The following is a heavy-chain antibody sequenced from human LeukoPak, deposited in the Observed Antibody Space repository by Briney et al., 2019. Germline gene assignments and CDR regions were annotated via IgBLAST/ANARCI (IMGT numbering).Heavy chain of an antibody. Sequence: PGGSLRLSCAASGFTFSSNYMSWVRQAPGKGLEWVSVIYSGGSTYYADSVKGRFTISRDNSKNTLYLQMNSLRAEDTAVYYCARALRIYYYFDYWGQGTLVTVSS. CDR2: IYSGGST. J-gene: IGHJ4*02. D-gene: IGHD1-26*01. V-gene: IGHV3-53*01. CDR1: GFTFSSNY. CDR3: ARALRIYYYFDY.